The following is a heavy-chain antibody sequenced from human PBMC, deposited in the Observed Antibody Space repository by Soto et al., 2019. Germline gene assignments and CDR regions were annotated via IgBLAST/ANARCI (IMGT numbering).Heavy chain of an antibody. CDR2: IFPSDSDT. CDR3: ARKDKSGYFNWFDP. Sequence: GESLKISCSTSGYRFTSYWIAWVRQMPGKGPEWMGIIFPSDSDTRYSPSFQGQVTISADRSTSTVFLQWASLKASDTAVYFCARKDKSGYFNWFDPWGQGTLVTVSS. CDR1: GYRFTSYW. J-gene: IGHJ5*02. V-gene: IGHV5-51*01. D-gene: IGHD3-22*01.